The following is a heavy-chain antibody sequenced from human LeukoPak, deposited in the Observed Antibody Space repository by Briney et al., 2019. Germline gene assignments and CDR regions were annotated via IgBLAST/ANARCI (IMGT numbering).Heavy chain of an antibody. J-gene: IGHJ4*02. CDR1: GFIFSSYA. CDR2: ISGSGGST. Sequence: PGGSLRLSCAASGFIFSSYAMSWVRQAPGKGLEWVSGISGSGGSTFYADSVKSRFTISRDNSKNTLYLQMNSLRAEDTAVYYCSKGLTPDYYDSSGLSFDYWGQGTLVTVSS. V-gene: IGHV3-23*01. CDR3: SKGLTPDYYDSSGLSFDY. D-gene: IGHD3-22*01.